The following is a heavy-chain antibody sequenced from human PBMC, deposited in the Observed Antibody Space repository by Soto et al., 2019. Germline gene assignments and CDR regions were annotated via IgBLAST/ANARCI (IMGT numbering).Heavy chain of an antibody. J-gene: IGHJ5*01. CDR1: GFSLSTTGVG. CDR2: IYWDDDK. D-gene: IGHD2-15*01. CDR3: TLAKLYCIDTYCSTWFDS. V-gene: IGHV2-5*02. Sequence: QITLKESGPTLVKPTQTLTLTCTFSGFSLSTTGVGVGWIRQPAGKALEWLALIYWDDDKRYSPSLKSRLTIAKDTSKTQVVLTMTDMDPADTASYYCTLAKLYCIDTYCSTWFDSWGQGTLVTVSS.